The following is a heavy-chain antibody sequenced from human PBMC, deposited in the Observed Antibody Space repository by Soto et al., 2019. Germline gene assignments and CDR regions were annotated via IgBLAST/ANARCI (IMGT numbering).Heavy chain of an antibody. D-gene: IGHD3-10*01. CDR3: AKDLGYYGSGSYYNLNFDY. J-gene: IGHJ4*02. V-gene: IGHV3-23*01. Sequence: AGGVLRLSCGASGFSFCRCSMNLVRPAPGEGVEWVSAISGSGGSTYYADSVKGRFTISRDNSKNTLYLQMNSLRAEDTAVYYCAKDLGYYGSGSYYNLNFDYWGQGTLVTVSS. CDR2: ISGSGGST. CDR1: GFSFCRCS.